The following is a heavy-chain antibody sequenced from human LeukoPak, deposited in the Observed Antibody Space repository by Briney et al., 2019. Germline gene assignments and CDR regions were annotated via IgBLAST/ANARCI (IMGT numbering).Heavy chain of an antibody. V-gene: IGHV4-59*01. J-gene: IGHJ4*02. D-gene: IGHD2-2*01. CDR2: IYFSGST. CDR1: GDSISNYY. Sequence: SETLSLTCTVSGDSISNYYWSWLRQPPGKGLEWIGYIYFSGSTNYNPSLKSRVTISVDTSKNQFSLKLSSVTAADTAVYYCARDPDIVVVPAPTNFDYWGQGTLVTVSS. CDR3: ARDPDIVVVPAPTNFDY.